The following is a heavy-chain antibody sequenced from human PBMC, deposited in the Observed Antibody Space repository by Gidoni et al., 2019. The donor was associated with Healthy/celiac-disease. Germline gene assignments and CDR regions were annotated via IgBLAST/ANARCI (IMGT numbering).Heavy chain of an antibody. V-gene: IGHV3-13*04. D-gene: IGHD1-1*01. CDR3: ARGRYNWNDAGSGAFDI. CDR2: IGTAGDT. J-gene: IGHJ3*02. Sequence: EVQLVESGGGLVQPGGSLRLSCAASGFTFSSYDMHWVRQATGKGLEWVSAIGTAGDTYYPGSVKGRFTISRENAKNSLYLQMNSLRAGDTAVYYCARGRYNWNDAGSGAFDIWGQGTMVTVSS. CDR1: GFTFSSYD.